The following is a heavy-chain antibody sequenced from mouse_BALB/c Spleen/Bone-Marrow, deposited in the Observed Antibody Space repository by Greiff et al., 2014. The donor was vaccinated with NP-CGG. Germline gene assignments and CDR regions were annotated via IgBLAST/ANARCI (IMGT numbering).Heavy chain of an antibody. CDR1: GYSFTSYW. CDR2: VYPGNSDT. J-gene: IGHJ3*01. CDR3: TFLVKEDFAY. D-gene: IGHD2-10*02. Sequence: EVQLQQSETVLARPGASVKMSCKASGYSFTSYWMHWVKQRPGQGLEWIGAVYPGNSDTTYNQKFKGKAKLTAVTSASTAYMELSSLTNEDSAVYYCTFLVKEDFAYWGQGTLVTVSA. V-gene: IGHV1-5*01.